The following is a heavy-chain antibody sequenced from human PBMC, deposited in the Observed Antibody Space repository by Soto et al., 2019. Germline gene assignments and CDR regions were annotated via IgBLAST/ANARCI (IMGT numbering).Heavy chain of an antibody. CDR2: INPSGGST. CDR3: ASVAAAGPTKDYYMDV. Sequence: ASVKVSCKASGYTFTSYYMHWVRQAPGQGLEWMGIINPSGGSTSYAQKFQGRVTMTRDTSTSTVYMELSSLRSEDTAVYYCASVAAAGPTKDYYMDVWGKGTKVTVSS. D-gene: IGHD6-13*01. CDR1: GYTFTSYY. J-gene: IGHJ6*03. V-gene: IGHV1-46*03.